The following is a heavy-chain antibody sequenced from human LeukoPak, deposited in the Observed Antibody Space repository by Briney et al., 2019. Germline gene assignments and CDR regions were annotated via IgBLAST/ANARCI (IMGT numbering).Heavy chain of an antibody. CDR1: GHTLTELS. CDR2: FDPEDGET. V-gene: IGHV1-24*01. D-gene: IGHD3-3*01. J-gene: IGHJ4*02. CDR3: ATQLDFWSGYYRSSYFDY. Sequence: ASVKVSCKVSGHTLTELSMHWVRQAPGKGLEWMGGFDPEDGETIYAQKFQGRVTMTEDTSTDAAYMELSSLRSEDTAVYYCATQLDFWSGYYRSSYFDYWGQGTLVTVSS.